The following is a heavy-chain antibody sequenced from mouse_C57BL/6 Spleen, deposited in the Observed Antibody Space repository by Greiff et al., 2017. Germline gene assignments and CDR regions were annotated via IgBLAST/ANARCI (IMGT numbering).Heavy chain of an antibody. Sequence: VQLQQPGAELVKPGASVKLSCKASGYTFTSYWMHWVKQRPGQGLEWIGMIHPNSGSTNYNEKFKSKATLTVDKSSSTAYMQLSSLTSEDSAVYYCARDGLGREDAMDDWGQGTSVTVSS. CDR3: ARDGLGREDAMDD. J-gene: IGHJ4*01. V-gene: IGHV1-64*01. CDR2: IHPNSGST. CDR1: GYTFTSYW. D-gene: IGHD4-1*01.